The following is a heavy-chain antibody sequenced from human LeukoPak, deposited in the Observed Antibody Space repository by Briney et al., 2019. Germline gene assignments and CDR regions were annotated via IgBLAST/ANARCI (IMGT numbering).Heavy chain of an antibody. CDR2: IRFDANNK. D-gene: IGHD3-22*01. Sequence: GGSLRLSCAASGFTFSIYGMGWVRQAPGKGLEWVAFIRFDANNKYYADSVKGRFTISRDNPENTLYLQINSLRAEDMAVYYCARDGGPPTDSSGYSYFFDYWGQGTLVTVSS. CDR1: GFTFSIYG. CDR3: ARDGGPPTDSSGYSYFFDY. V-gene: IGHV3-30*02. J-gene: IGHJ4*02.